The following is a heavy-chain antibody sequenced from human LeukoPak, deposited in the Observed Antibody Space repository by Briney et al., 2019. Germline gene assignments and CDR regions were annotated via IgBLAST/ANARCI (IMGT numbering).Heavy chain of an antibody. CDR2: ITTSGGST. CDR3: AKTADGYNYFDY. V-gene: IGHV3-23*01. J-gene: IGHJ4*02. Sequence: SGGSLRLSCAASGFTFSSYAMSWVRQAPGKGLEWVSFITTSGGSTYYADSVKGRFTISRDNSKNTLYLQMNSLRAEDTAVYYCAKTADGYNYFDYWGQGTLVTVSS. D-gene: IGHD5-24*01. CDR1: GFTFSSYA.